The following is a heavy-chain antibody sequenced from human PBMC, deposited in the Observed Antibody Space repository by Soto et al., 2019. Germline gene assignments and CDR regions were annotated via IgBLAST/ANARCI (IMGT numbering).Heavy chain of an antibody. CDR2: IDNSGST. CDR1: GGSISNYF. D-gene: IGHD3-3*01. Sequence: PSGTLSLTCTVSGGSISNYFFNWIRQPAGKGLEWIGRIDNSGSTNYNPSLKSRITMSADTSRNQFSLKLNSVTAADTAVYYCARGGQDFWSGPFDYWGQGALVTVYS. V-gene: IGHV4-4*07. CDR3: ARGGQDFWSGPFDY. J-gene: IGHJ4*02.